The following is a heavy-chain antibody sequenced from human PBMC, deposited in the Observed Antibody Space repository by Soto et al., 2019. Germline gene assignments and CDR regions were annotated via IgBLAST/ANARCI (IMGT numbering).Heavy chain of an antibody. CDR2: IIPILGIA. J-gene: IGHJ4*02. CDR3: ARVYCSSTSCYEPEFFDY. Sequence: ASVKVSCKASGGTFSSYTISWVRQAPGQGLEWMGRIIPILGIANYAQKFQGRVTITADKSTSTAYMELSSLRSEDTAVYYCARVYCSSTSCYEPEFFDYWGQGTLVTVSS. CDR1: GGTFSSYT. V-gene: IGHV1-69*02. D-gene: IGHD2-2*01.